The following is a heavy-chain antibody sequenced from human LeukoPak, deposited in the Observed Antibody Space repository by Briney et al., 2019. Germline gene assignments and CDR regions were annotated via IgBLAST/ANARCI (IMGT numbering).Heavy chain of an antibody. CDR2: IYYSGST. V-gene: IGHV4-59*08. J-gene: IGHJ4*02. Sequence: SETLSLTCVVSGGAMSSSYWSWIRQPPGKGLEWIGYIYYSGSTNYNPSLKSRVTISVDTSKNQFSLKLSSVTAADTAVYYCARAPPVGYSSGWYPHGFDYWGQGTLVTVSS. CDR3: ARAPPVGYSSGWYPHGFDY. D-gene: IGHD6-19*01. CDR1: GGAMSSSY.